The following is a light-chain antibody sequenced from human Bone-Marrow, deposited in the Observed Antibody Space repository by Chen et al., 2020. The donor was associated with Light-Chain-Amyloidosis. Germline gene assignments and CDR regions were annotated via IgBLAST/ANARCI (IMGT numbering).Light chain of an antibody. CDR2: DVS. Sequence: QSALTQPRSVSGSPGQSVTISCTGTSSDVGGYNYVSWYQQHPGKAPKLMIYDVSKRPSGVPDRFSGSESGNTASLTISGLQAEDEADYYCCSYAGSYPYVFGTGTKVTVL. V-gene: IGLV2-11*01. CDR1: SSDVGGYNY. CDR3: CSYAGSYPYV. J-gene: IGLJ1*01.